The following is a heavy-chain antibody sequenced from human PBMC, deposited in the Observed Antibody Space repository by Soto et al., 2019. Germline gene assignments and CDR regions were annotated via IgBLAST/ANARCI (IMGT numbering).Heavy chain of an antibody. CDR3: AKRVEMATILGAFDI. V-gene: IGHV3-23*01. J-gene: IGHJ3*02. CDR2: ISGSGGST. Sequence: GGSLRLSCAASGFTFSSYAMSWVRQAPEKELEWVSAISGSGGSTYYADSVKGRFTISRDNSKNTLYLQMNSLRAEDTAVYYCAKRVEMATILGAFDIWGQGTMVTVSS. CDR1: GFTFSSYA. D-gene: IGHD5-12*01.